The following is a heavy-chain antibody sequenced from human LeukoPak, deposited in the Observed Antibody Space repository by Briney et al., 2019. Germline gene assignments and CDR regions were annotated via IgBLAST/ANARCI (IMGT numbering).Heavy chain of an antibody. J-gene: IGHJ4*02. CDR2: IYYSGST. CDR1: GGSISSYY. CDR3: ARVWELLPYFDY. Sequence: PSETLSLTCTVSGGSISSYYWSWIRQPPGKGLEWIGYIYYSGSTNYNPSLKSRVTISVDTSKNQFSLKLSSVTAADTAVYYCARVWELLPYFDYWGQGTLVTVPS. V-gene: IGHV4-59*01. D-gene: IGHD1-26*01.